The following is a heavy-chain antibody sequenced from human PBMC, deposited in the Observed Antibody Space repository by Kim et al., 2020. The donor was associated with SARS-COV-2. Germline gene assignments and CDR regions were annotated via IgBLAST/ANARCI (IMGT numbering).Heavy chain of an antibody. J-gene: IGHJ4*01. CDR3: ARASPKVRTIPVANDC. D-gene: IGHD1-7*01. CDR1: AYTFTDYY. V-gene: IGHV1-2*02. CDR2: INPNSGDT. Sequence: ASVKVSCKASAYTFTDYYMHWVRQAPGQGLQWMGWINPNSGDTNYAQEFNGRVTMTRYTSISTAYMELTRMTSDDTAVYYCARASPKVRTIPVANDCWGQGTLVTDSS.